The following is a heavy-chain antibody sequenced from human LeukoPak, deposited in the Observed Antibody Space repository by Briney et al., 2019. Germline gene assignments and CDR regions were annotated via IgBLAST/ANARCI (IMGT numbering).Heavy chain of an antibody. D-gene: IGHD2-15*01. Sequence: GGSLRLSCAASGFTFSSYVMSWVRQAPGKGLEWVSAISGSGGSTYYADSVKGRFTISRDNSKNTLYLQMNSLRAEDTAVYYCAKDVGTLLLYYGMDVWGQGTTVTVSS. J-gene: IGHJ6*02. CDR2: ISGSGGST. CDR1: GFTFSSYV. V-gene: IGHV3-23*01. CDR3: AKDVGTLLLYYGMDV.